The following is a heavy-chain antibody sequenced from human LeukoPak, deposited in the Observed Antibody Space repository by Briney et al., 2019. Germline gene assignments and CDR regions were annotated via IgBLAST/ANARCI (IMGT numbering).Heavy chain of an antibody. D-gene: IGHD2-2*01. CDR2: ISSSGSTI. CDR1: GFTFSTYS. J-gene: IGHJ6*04. CDR3: AREYCSSTSCLYLGYYYGMDV. Sequence: PGGSLRLSCAASGFTFSTYSMNWVRQAPGKGLEWVSYISSSGSTIYYADSVKGRFTISRDNAKNSLYLQMNSLRAEDTAVYYCAREYCSSTSCLYLGYYYGMDVWGKGTTVTVSS. V-gene: IGHV3-48*04.